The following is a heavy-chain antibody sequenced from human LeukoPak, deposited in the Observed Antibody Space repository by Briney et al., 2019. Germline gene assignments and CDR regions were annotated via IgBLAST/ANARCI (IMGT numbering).Heavy chain of an antibody. V-gene: IGHV1-3*03. CDR3: ARAYIALTPYYFDY. Sequence: GASVKVSCKASGYTFTIYAMHWVRQAPGQRLEWMGWINAGNGNTKYSQEFQGRVTITRDTSASTAYMELSSLRSEDVAVYYCARAYIALTPYYFDYWGQGTLVTVSS. CDR2: INAGNGNT. D-gene: IGHD6-13*01. J-gene: IGHJ4*02. CDR1: GYTFTIYA.